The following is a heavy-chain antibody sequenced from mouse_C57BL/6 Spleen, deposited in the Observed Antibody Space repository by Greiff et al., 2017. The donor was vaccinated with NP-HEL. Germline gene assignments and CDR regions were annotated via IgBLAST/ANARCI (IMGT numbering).Heavy chain of an antibody. D-gene: IGHD1-1*01. CDR3: TTGYGSSPYFDY. CDR2: IDPENGDT. CDR1: GFNITDDY. V-gene: IGHV14-4*01. Sequence: VQLQQSGAELVRPGASVKLSCTASGFNITDDYMHWVKQRPEQGLEWIGWIDPENGDTEYASKFQGKATITADTSSNTAYLQLSSLTSEDTAVYYCTTGYGSSPYFDYWGQGTTLTVSS. J-gene: IGHJ2*01.